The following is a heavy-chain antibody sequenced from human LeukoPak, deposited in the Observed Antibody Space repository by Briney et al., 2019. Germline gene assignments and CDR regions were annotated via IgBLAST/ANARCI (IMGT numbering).Heavy chain of an antibody. Sequence: HPGGSLRLSCSASGFTFSRYAMHWVRQAPGKGLEYVSGINDNGGRTHYGDSVKGRFSISRDNSKHTLHLQMSTLRAEDTALYYCVKDVGGSYAFDYWGQGILVTVAS. CDR2: INDNGGRT. CDR3: VKDVGGSYAFDY. V-gene: IGHV3-64D*09. D-gene: IGHD1-26*01. CDR1: GFTFSRYA. J-gene: IGHJ4*02.